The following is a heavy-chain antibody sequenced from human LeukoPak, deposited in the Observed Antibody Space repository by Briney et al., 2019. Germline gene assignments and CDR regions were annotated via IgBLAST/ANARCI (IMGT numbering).Heavy chain of an antibody. V-gene: IGHV4-34*01. CDR1: GGSFSGYY. CDR2: INHSGST. D-gene: IGHD3-22*01. J-gene: IGHJ3*02. Sequence: SETLSLTCAVYGGSFSGYYWSWIRQPPGKGLEWIGEINHSGSTNYNPSLKSRVTISVDTSKNQFSLKLSSVTAADTAVYYCAXXXXXXNYYDSRGGAFDIWGQGTMVTVSS. CDR3: AXXXXXXNYYDSRGGAFDI.